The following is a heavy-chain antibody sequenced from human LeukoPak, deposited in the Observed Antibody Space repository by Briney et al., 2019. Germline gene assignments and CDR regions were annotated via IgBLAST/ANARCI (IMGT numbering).Heavy chain of an antibody. CDR1: GFTFSSYA. D-gene: IGHD4-17*01. CDR3: ARDQYCDYGMDWFDP. Sequence: GGSLRLSCAASGFTFSSYAMHRVRQTPGKGLEYVSAISSNGGSTYYANSVKGRFTISRDNSKNTLYLQMGSLRAEDMAVYYCARDQYCDYGMDWFDPWGQGTLVTVSS. J-gene: IGHJ5*02. CDR2: ISSNGGST. V-gene: IGHV3-64*01.